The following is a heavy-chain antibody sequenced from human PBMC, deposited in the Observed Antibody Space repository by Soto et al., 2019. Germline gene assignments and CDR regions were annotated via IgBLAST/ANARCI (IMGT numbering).Heavy chain of an antibody. D-gene: IGHD4-4*01. J-gene: IGHJ6*02. CDR1: GYTFTSYG. CDR2: ISAYNGNT. V-gene: IGHV1-18*01. CDR3: ASPYLTVTTPGLRYYYGMDV. Sequence: GASVKVSCKASGYTFTSYGISWVRQAPGQGLEWMGWISAYNGNTNYAQKLQGRVTMTTDTSTSTAYMELSSLRSEDTAVYYCASPYLTVTTPGLRYYYGMDVWGQGTTVTVSS.